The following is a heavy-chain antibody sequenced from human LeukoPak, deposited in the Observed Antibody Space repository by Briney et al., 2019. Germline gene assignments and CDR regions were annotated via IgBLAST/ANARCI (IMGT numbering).Heavy chain of an antibody. CDR3: ARLGDYDYVWGSYRSIDY. V-gene: IGHV4-59*08. CDR1: GGSISIYY. J-gene: IGHJ4*02. Sequence: SETLSLTCTVSGGSISIYYWSWIRQPPGKGLEWIGYIYYSGSTNYNPSLKSRVTISVDTSKNQFSLKLSSVTAADTAVYYCARLGDYDYVWGSYRSIDYWGQGTLVTVSS. D-gene: IGHD3-16*02. CDR2: IYYSGST.